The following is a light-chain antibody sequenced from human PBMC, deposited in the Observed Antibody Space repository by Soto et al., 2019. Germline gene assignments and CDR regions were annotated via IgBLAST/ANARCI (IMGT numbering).Light chain of an antibody. CDR2: DVT. CDR3: SSYTSSSTLVV. V-gene: IGLV2-14*01. CDR1: SSDVGIYNY. J-gene: IGLJ2*01. Sequence: QSVLTQPASVSGSPGQSITISCTGTSSDVGIYNYVSWYQQHPGKAPKLIIYDVTNRPSGVSNRFSGSKSGNTASLTISGLQGEDEADYYCSSYTSSSTLVVFGGGTK.